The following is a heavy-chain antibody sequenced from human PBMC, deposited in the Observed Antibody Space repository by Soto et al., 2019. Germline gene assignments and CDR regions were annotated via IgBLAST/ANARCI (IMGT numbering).Heavy chain of an antibody. J-gene: IGHJ3*02. CDR1: GYTFTGYY. Sequence: VTSVKVSCKASGYTFTGYYMHWVRQAPGQGLEWMGWINPNSGGTNYAQKFQGWVTMTRDTSISTAYMELSRLRSDDTAVYYCASALYCISTSCQTYDAFDIWGQGTVVTVSS. D-gene: IGHD2-2*01. CDR2: INPNSGGT. V-gene: IGHV1-2*04. CDR3: ASALYCISTSCQTYDAFDI.